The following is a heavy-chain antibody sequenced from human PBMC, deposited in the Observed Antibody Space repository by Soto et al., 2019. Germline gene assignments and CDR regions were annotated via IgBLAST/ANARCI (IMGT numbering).Heavy chain of an antibody. D-gene: IGHD1-26*01. CDR1: GYTFTTYG. Sequence: QVQLVQSGTEIKKPGASVKVSCKASGYTFTTYGISWVRQAPGQGLEWMVWISVDNGNTNYAQKFQGRVTMTADTSTSTAYMELRSLISDDTAVYYCARDGNSILIVGTNSAAFDIWGQGTMVTVSS. V-gene: IGHV1-18*04. CDR3: ARDGNSILIVGTNSAAFDI. CDR2: ISVDNGNT. J-gene: IGHJ3*02.